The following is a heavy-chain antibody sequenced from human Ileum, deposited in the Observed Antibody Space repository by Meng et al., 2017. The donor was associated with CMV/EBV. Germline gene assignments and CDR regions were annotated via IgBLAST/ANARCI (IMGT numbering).Heavy chain of an antibody. CDR2: IIPILDVA. CDR1: FSTYD. CDR3: GKSEHYYDTSGRRDAFDI. V-gene: IGHV1-69*04. Sequence: FSTYDITCVRQAPGQGLEWMGRIIPILDVANYAQKFQGRVTITADKSTTTAHMELSSLRSEVTAVYYCGKSEHYYDTSGRRDAFDIWGQGTMVTVSS. D-gene: IGHD3-22*01. J-gene: IGHJ3*02.